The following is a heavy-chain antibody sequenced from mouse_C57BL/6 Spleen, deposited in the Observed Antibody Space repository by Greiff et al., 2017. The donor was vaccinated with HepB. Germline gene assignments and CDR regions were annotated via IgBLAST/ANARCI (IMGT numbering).Heavy chain of an antibody. CDR1: GFTFSDYG. Sequence: EVHLVESGGGLVKPGGSLKLSCAASGFTFSDYGMHWVRQAPEKGLEWVAYISSGSSTIYYADTVKGRFTISRDNAKNTLFLQMTSLRSEDTAMYYCARTPSYGSSPYFDYWGQGTTLTVSS. D-gene: IGHD1-1*01. J-gene: IGHJ2*01. V-gene: IGHV5-17*01. CDR2: ISSGSSTI. CDR3: ARTPSYGSSPYFDY.